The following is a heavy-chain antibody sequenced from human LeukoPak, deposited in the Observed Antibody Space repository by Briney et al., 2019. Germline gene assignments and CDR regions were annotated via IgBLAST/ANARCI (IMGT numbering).Heavy chain of an antibody. CDR2: ISGSGGST. D-gene: IGHD3-22*01. CDR1: GFTFSSYA. J-gene: IGHJ4*02. Sequence: PGGSLRLSCAASGFTFSSYAMSWVRQAPGKGLEWVSAISGSGGSTYYADSVKGRFTISRDNSKNTLYLQMNSLRAEDTAVYYCARPTPHYYDSSGYPLPFDYWGQGTLVTVSS. CDR3: ARPTPHYYDSSGYPLPFDY. V-gene: IGHV3-23*01.